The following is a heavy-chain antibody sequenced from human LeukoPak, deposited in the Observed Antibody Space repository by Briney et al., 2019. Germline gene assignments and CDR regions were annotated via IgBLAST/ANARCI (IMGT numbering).Heavy chain of an antibody. V-gene: IGHV1-69*04. J-gene: IGHJ4*02. Sequence: ASVKVSCKASGGTFSSYAISWVRQAPGQGLEWMGRIIPILGIANYAQKFQGRVTSTADKSTSTAYMELSSLISDDTAVYYCAYSSGYYYWGQGTLVTVSS. D-gene: IGHD3-22*01. CDR1: GGTFSSYA. CDR3: AYSSGYYY. CDR2: IIPILGIA.